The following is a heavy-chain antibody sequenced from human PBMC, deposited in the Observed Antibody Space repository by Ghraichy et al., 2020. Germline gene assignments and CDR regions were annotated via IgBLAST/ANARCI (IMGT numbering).Heavy chain of an antibody. CDR1: GGSFSGYY. J-gene: IGHJ4*02. V-gene: IGHV4-34*01. D-gene: IGHD6-13*01. CDR2: INHSGST. CDR3: ARAATLRPGTAGTVDY. Sequence: SETLSLTCAVYGGSFSGYYWTWIRQPPGKGLEWIGEINHSGSTNYNPSLKSRVTISVDTSKNQFSLKLRSVTAADTAVYYCARAATLRPGTAGTVDYWGQGTLVTVSS.